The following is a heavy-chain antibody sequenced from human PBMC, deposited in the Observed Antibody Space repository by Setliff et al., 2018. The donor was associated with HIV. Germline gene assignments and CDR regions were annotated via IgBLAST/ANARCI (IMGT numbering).Heavy chain of an antibody. V-gene: IGHV3-30*04. J-gene: IGHJ6*03. Sequence: LRLSCAASGFTFSSYAMHWVRQAPGKGLEWVAVISYDGSNKYYADSVKGRFTISRDNSKNTLYLQMNSLRAEDTAVYYCAGVWEGWFHYYYYYYMDVWGKGTTVTVSS. CDR1: GFTFSSYA. CDR3: AGVWEGWFHYYYYYYMDV. D-gene: IGHD6-19*01. CDR2: ISYDGSNK.